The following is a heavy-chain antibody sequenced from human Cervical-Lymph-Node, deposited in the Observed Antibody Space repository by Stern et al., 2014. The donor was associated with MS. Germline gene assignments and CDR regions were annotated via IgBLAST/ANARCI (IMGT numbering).Heavy chain of an antibody. V-gene: IGHV1-69*01. D-gene: IGHD1-26*01. J-gene: IGHJ4*02. Sequence: VQLLESGAEVKKPGSSVKVSCKTSGGTFSTYAISWLRQASGQGLESVGGIIPIFDTSNYAQKFQGRVTITADESTSTAYMELSSLRSEDTAVYYCAREGRGRTYFDSWGQGTLVTVSS. CDR3: AREGRGRTYFDS. CDR1: GGTFSTYA. CDR2: IIPIFDTS.